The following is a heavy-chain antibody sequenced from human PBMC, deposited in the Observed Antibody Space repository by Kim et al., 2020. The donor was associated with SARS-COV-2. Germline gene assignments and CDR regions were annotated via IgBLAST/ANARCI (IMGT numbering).Heavy chain of an antibody. CDR1: GGTFSSYA. Sequence: SVKVSCKASGGTFSSYAISWVRQAPGQGLEWMGGIIPIFGTANYAQKFQGRVTITADESTSTAYMELSSLRSEDTAVYYCARGYYYDSSGYYYFDYWGQGTLVTVSS. V-gene: IGHV1-69*13. CDR2: IIPIFGTA. J-gene: IGHJ4*02. CDR3: ARGYYYDSSGYYYFDY. D-gene: IGHD3-22*01.